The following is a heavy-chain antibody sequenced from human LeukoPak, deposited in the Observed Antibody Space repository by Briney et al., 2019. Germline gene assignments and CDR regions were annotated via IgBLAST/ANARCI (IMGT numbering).Heavy chain of an antibody. Sequence: GGSLRLSCAASGFTFSSYAMHWVRQAPGKGLEWVAYIRYDGNNKNYGDSVKGRFTISRDNSKDTLYLQMNSLRADDTAVYYSVTGDDYGAKTRLPKYNWFDPWGQGTLVTVSS. CDR2: IRYDGNNK. V-gene: IGHV3-30*02. D-gene: IGHD4-23*01. J-gene: IGHJ5*02. CDR1: GFTFSSYA. CDR3: VTGDDYGAKTRLPKYNWFDP.